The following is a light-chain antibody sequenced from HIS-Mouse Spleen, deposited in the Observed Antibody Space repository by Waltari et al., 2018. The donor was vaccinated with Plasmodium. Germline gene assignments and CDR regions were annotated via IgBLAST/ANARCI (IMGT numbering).Light chain of an antibody. J-gene: IGLJ3*02. Sequence: QSALTQPPSASGSPGQSVTISCTGTSSDVGGYNYVPWYQQHPGKAPELMIYEFTRRPSGVPDRFSCSKSGNTASLTVSGLQAEDEADYYCSSYAGSNNHWVFGGGTKLTVL. CDR1: SSDVGGYNY. CDR2: EFT. CDR3: SSYAGSNNHWV. V-gene: IGLV2-8*01.